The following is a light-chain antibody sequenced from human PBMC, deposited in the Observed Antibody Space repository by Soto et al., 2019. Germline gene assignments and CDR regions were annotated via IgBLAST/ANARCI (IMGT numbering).Light chain of an antibody. V-gene: IGKV3D-15*01. CDR1: QSISDT. CDR2: DAS. J-gene: IGKJ3*01. Sequence: EIVLTQSPGTLSLSPGGRATLSCRASQSISDTLAWYQQKPGQAPRLLIYDASSRATGIPAKFSGSGSGTDFTLTISSLEPEDFAVYYCQQYYKWPPFTFGPGTKVDIK. CDR3: QQYYKWPPFT.